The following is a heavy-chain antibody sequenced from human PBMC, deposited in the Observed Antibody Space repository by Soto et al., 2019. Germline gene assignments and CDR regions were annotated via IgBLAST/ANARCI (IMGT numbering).Heavy chain of an antibody. J-gene: IGHJ4*02. CDR3: TRGAKYHDILTGYFVNDH. V-gene: IGHV1-18*04. D-gene: IGHD3-9*01. CDR2: ISTDNGDT. Sequence: ASVQVSCKATGYTFPNFGIFWVRQAPGQRLEWLGWISTDNGDTKYAQKIQARVTLTTDTATTTVYMELTSLRPDDTAVYYCTRGAKYHDILTGYFVNDHWGQGTLVTSPQ. CDR1: GYTFPNFG.